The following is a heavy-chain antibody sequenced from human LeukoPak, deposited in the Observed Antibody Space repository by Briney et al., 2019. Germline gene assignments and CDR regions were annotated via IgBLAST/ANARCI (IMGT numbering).Heavy chain of an antibody. V-gene: IGHV3-30*02. J-gene: IGHJ4*02. D-gene: IGHD4-17*01. CDR2: IRYDVSKT. CDR1: GFTFSTYA. Sequence: GGSLRLSCAASGFTFSTYAMHWVRQAPGKGLEWVTFIRYDVSKTYYADSVKGRFTISRDNPKNTLFLQMNSLRAEDTAVYYCARVTESGTVTSPFGYWGQGTLVTVSS. CDR3: ARVTESGTVTSPFGY.